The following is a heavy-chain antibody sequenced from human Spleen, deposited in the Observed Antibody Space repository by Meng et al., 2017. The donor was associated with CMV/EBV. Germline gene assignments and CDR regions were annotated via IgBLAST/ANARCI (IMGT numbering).Heavy chain of an antibody. CDR2: ISGYNGDT. CDR3: ARGGAQTTVTPYYFDY. D-gene: IGHD4-17*01. J-gene: IGHJ4*02. Sequence: GYTFSSCSINWVRQAPGQGLEWMGWISGYNGDTKYAQKFQGRVTVTTDTSTSTAYMELRGLSSDDTAVYYCARGGAQTTVTPYYFDYWGQGNLVTVSS. V-gene: IGHV1-18*01. CDR1: GYTFSSCS.